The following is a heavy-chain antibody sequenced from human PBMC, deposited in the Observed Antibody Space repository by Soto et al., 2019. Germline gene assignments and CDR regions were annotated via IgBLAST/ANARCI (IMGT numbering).Heavy chain of an antibody. Sequence: QVQLVQSGAEVKKPGASVKVSCKASGYTFTSYAMHWVRQAPGQRLEWMGWINAGNGNTKYSQKFQGRVTITRDTSASTDYMELSSLRSDDTAVYYCARDGGCSSTSCRDPPIAAAGTEDSDYWGQGTLVTVSS. CDR3: ARDGGCSSTSCRDPPIAAAGTEDSDY. D-gene: IGHD2-2*01. J-gene: IGHJ4*02. V-gene: IGHV1-3*01. CDR1: GYTFTSYA. CDR2: INAGNGNT.